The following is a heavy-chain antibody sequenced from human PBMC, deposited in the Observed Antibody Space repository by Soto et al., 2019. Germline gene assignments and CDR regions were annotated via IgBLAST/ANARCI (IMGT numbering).Heavy chain of an antibody. J-gene: IGHJ4*02. V-gene: IGHV1-3*01. CDR3: ARGIWTMTRGAYYFDN. CDR2: VNAGNGNT. CDR1: GYTFTSYY. D-gene: IGHD3-10*01. Sequence: ASVKVSCKASGYTFTSYYMQWVRQAPGQRPEWMGWVNAGNGNTRYSQKFQGRVTITRDTSANTAYMELSSLTSEDTAVYYCARGIWTMTRGAYYFDNWGQGTLVTVSS.